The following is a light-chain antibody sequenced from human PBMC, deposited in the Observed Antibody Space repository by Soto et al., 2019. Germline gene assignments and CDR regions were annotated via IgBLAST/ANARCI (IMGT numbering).Light chain of an antibody. CDR2: ASS. CDR1: QCSRRY. CDR3: QQYYSYPRT. V-gene: IGKV1-8*01. J-gene: IGKJ1*01. Sequence: IRMTQSPSSFFVFSRYRVTFTFWARQCSRRYLAWSQQKPGKAPKLLIYASSTFQGGLPSRFSGSGYGTDFTLTISCLQSEDFATYYCQQYYSYPRTFGQGTKVDIK.